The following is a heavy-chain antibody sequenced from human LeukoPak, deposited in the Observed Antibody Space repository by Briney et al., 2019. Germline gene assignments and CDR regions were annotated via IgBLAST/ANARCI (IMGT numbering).Heavy chain of an antibody. CDR3: ARLFVYDYVWGSYRLNNDY. CDR1: GGSFSGYY. V-gene: IGHV4-34*01. Sequence: SETLSLTCAVYGGSFSGYYWSWIRQPPGKGLEWIGEINHSGSTNYNPSLKSRVTISVDTSKNQFSLKLSSVTAADTAVYYCARLFVYDYVWGSYRLNNDYWGQGTLVTVSS. CDR2: INHSGST. D-gene: IGHD3-16*02. J-gene: IGHJ4*02.